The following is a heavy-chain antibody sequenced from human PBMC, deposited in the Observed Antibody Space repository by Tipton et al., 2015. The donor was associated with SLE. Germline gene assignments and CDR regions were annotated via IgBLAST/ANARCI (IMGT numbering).Heavy chain of an antibody. D-gene: IGHD6-6*01. J-gene: IGHJ4*02. V-gene: IGHV4-61*02. Sequence: TLSLTCTVSGGSISSSSYYWGWIRQPPGKGLEWIGRIYTSGSTNYNPSLKSRVTTSVDTSKNQFSLKLSSVTAADTAVYYCARAPSIAAYFDYWGQGTLVTVSS. CDR2: IYTSGST. CDR3: ARAPSIAAYFDY. CDR1: GGSISSSSYY.